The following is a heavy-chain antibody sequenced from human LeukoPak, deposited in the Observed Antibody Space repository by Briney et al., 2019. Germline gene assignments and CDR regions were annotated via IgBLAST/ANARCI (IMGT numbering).Heavy chain of an antibody. CDR3: ARASSVAQKPARLDY. CDR2: INPNSGGT. V-gene: IGHV1-2*02. J-gene: IGHJ4*02. Sequence: ASVKVSCKASGGTFSSYAISWVRQAPGQGLEWMGWINPNSGGTNYAQKFQGRVTMTRDTSISTAYMELSRLRSDDTAVYYCARASSVAQKPARLDYWGQGTLVTVSS. CDR1: GGTFSSYA. D-gene: IGHD2-15*01.